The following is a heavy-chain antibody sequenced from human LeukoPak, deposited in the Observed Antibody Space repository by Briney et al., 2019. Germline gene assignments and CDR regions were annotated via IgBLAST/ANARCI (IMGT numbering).Heavy chain of an antibody. CDR1: GGTFSSYA. V-gene: IGHV1-69*04. CDR3: AREFSELLFDY. Sequence: SVKVSCKASGGTFSSYAISWVRQAPGQGLEWMGRIIPIFGIANYAQKFQGRVTITADKSTSTAYMELSSLRSEDTAVYYCAREFSELLFDYWGQGTLVTVSS. D-gene: IGHD2-15*01. J-gene: IGHJ4*02. CDR2: IIPIFGIA.